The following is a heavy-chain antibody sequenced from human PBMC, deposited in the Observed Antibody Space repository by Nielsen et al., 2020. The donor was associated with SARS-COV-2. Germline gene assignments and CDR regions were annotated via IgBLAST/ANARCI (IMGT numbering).Heavy chain of an antibody. D-gene: IGHD3-3*01. CDR2: IIPTLVKP. CDR1: GGTFSSHA. J-gene: IGHJ4*02. CDR3: ARASGSDFRRGYYFDN. V-gene: IGHV1-69*04. Sequence: SVKVSCKASGGTFSSHAINWVRQAPGQGLEWMGRIIPTLVKPNYPQHFQGRVTITADKSTNTVHMELSSLTSEDTAVYYCARASGSDFRRGYYFDNWGQGTLVTVSS.